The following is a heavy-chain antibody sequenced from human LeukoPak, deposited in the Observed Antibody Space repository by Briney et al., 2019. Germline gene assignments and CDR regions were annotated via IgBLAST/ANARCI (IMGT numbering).Heavy chain of an antibody. Sequence: GGSLRLSCAASGFTFDDYAMHWVRQAPGKGLEWVSGISWNSGSIGYADSVKGRFTISRDNAKNSLYLQMNSLRAEDTAVYYCAGEIAAVAMDTDAFDIWGQGTMVTVSS. D-gene: IGHD6-13*01. J-gene: IGHJ3*02. V-gene: IGHV3-9*01. CDR3: AGEIAAVAMDTDAFDI. CDR1: GFTFDDYA. CDR2: ISWNSGSI.